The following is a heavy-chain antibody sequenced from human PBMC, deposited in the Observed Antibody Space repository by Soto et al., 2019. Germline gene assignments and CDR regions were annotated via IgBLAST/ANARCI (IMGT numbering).Heavy chain of an antibody. D-gene: IGHD4-17*01. CDR3: ARGRYGGNSAGGVGY. CDR2: IIPILGIA. V-gene: IGHV1-69*02. CDR1: GGTFSSYT. J-gene: IGHJ4*02. Sequence: QVQLVQSGAEVKKPGSSVKVSCKASGGTFSSYTISWVRQAPGQGLEWMGRIIPILGIANYAQKFQGRVTITADKSTSTAYMELSSLRSEDTAVYYCARGRYGGNSAGGVGYWGQGTLVTVSS.